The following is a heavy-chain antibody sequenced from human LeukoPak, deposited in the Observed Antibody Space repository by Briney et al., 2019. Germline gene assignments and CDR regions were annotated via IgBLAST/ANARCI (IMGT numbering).Heavy chain of an antibody. V-gene: IGHV1-2*02. CDR2: INPNSGGT. D-gene: IGHD2-2*01. J-gene: IGHJ6*02. CDR1: GYTFTGYY. CDR3: ARVHNCSSTSCYYYYGMDV. Sequence: ASVKVSCKASGYTFTGYYMHWVRQAPGQGLEWMGWINPNSGGTNYAQKLQGRVTMTRDTSISTAYMELSGLRSDDTAVYYCARVHNCSSTSCYYYYGMDVWGQGTTVTVSS.